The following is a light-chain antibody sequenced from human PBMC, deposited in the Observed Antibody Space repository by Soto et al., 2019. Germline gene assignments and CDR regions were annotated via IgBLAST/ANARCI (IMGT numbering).Light chain of an antibody. CDR1: SSDVGGYNY. Sequence: QSVLTQPASVSGSPGQSITISCTGTSSDVGGYNYVSWYQHHPDKAPKLMIYDVNNRPSGVSNRCSGSKSGNTASLTISGLHAADEAAYYCSSYTNNTPRLVFGGGTKLTVL. J-gene: IGLJ2*01. V-gene: IGLV2-14*03. CDR3: SSYTNNTPRLV. CDR2: DVN.